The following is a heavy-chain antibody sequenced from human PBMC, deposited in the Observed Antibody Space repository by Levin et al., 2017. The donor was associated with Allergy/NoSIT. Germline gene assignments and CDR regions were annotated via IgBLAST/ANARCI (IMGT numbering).Heavy chain of an antibody. V-gene: IGHV1-2*02. CDR1: GYTFTGYY. J-gene: IGHJ4*02. CDR3: APASPNGGSEYFDY. Sequence: PGESLKISCKASGYTFTGYYMHWVRQAPGQGLEWMGWINPYSGGTNYAQKFQGRVTMTRDTSISTAYMELSRLTSDDTAIYYCAPASPNGGSEYFDYWGQGTLVTVSS. D-gene: IGHD7-27*01. CDR2: INPYSGGT.